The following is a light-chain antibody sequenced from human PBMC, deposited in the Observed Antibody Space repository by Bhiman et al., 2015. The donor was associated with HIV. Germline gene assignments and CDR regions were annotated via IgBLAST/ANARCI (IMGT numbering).Light chain of an antibody. V-gene: IGLV3-1*01. CDR3: QAWDDSNVV. CDR1: KLGDKY. Sequence: SYEVTQPPSVSVSPGQTASITCSGDKLGDKYACWYQQKPGHSPVVVIYQDTKRPSGIPERFSGSNSGDTATLTISGAQPMDEAAYYCQAWDDSNVVFGGGTKVTVL. J-gene: IGLJ3*02. CDR2: QDT.